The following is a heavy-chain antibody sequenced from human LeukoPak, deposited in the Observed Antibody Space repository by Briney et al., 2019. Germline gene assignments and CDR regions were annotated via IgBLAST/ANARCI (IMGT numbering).Heavy chain of an antibody. J-gene: IGHJ1*01. V-gene: IGHV3-49*03. CDR2: IRSKAYGGTT. D-gene: IGHD3-10*01. CDR3: TRLLLWFGELEVDFSEYFQH. CDR1: GFTFGDYA. Sequence: GGSLRLSCTASGFTFGDYAMSWFRQAPGKGLEWVGLIRSKAYGGTTEYAASVKGRFTISRDDSKSIAYLQMNSLKTEDTAVYYCTRLLLWFGELEVDFSEYFQHWGQGTLVTVSS.